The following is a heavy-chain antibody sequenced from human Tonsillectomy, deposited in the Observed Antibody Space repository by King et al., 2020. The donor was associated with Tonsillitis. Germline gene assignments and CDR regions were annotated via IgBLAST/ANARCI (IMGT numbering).Heavy chain of an antibody. J-gene: IGHJ6*03. V-gene: IGHV4-34*01. Sequence: HVQLQQWGAGLLKPSETLSLTCAVHGGSFSGYYWSWIRQPPGKGLEWIGEINHSGSTNYNPTLKSRVTISVDTSKKQFSLKVSSLTAADTAVYYCARGPSIAASHYMDVWGKGTTVTVSS. CDR3: ARGPSIAASHYMDV. CDR2: INHSGST. CDR1: GGSFSGYY. D-gene: IGHD6-6*01.